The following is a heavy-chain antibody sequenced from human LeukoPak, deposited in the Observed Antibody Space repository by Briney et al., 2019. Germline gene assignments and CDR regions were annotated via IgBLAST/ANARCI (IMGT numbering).Heavy chain of an antibody. D-gene: IGHD3-3*01. V-gene: IGHV1-18*04. CDR3: ARAPDDYDFWSGPFDY. CDR1: VYTFTGYY. J-gene: IGHJ4*02. CDR2: ISAYSGNT. Sequence: GASVKVSFKSSVYTFTGYYMHWVRQAPGQGLEWMGWISAYSGNTNYAQNLQGRVTMTTDTSTSTAYMELRSLRSDDTAVYYCARAPDDYDFWSGPFDYWGRGTLVTVSS.